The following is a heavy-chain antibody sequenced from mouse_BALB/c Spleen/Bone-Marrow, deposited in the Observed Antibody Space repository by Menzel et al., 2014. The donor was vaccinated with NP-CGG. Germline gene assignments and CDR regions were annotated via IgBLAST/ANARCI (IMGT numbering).Heavy chain of an antibody. J-gene: IGHJ2*01. CDR2: ISYSGST. CDR1: GDSITSGY. D-gene: IGHD2-1*01. CDR3: ARSRDYYGNSLDY. V-gene: IGHV3-8*02. Sequence: EVKLMESGPSLVKPSQTLSLTCSVTGDSITSGYWNWIRKFPGNKLEYMGYISYSGSTYYNPSLESRISITRDTSKNQYYLQLNSVTTEDTATYYCARSRDYYGNSLDYWGQGTTLTVSS.